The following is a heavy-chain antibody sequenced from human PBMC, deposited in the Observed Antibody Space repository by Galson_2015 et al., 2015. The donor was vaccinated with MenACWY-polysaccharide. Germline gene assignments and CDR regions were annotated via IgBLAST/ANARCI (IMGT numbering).Heavy chain of an antibody. J-gene: IGHJ3*02. CDR1: GSRFSNSG. Sequence: SLRLSCAASGSRFSNSGMHWVRQAPGKGPEWVAVIQYDGSKIVYADSVKGRFTISRDNSKSTLFLEMNSLGAEDTAVYYCAREGSRIVFHAFDTWGQGTMVTVSS. CDR3: AREGSRIVFHAFDT. V-gene: IGHV3-33*01. D-gene: IGHD6-13*01. CDR2: IQYDGSKI.